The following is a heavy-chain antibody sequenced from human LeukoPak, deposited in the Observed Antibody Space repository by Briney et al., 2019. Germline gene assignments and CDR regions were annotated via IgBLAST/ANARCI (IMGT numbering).Heavy chain of an antibody. D-gene: IGHD6-13*01. Sequence: GASLRLSCAASGFTFSSYAMSWVRQAPGKGLEWVSAISGSGGSTYYADSVKGWFTISRDNSKNTLYLQMNSLRAEDTAVYYCAKVALAAAEDYYYGMDVWGQGTTVTVSS. CDR3: AKVALAAAEDYYYGMDV. J-gene: IGHJ6*02. CDR1: GFTFSSYA. CDR2: ISGSGGST. V-gene: IGHV3-23*01.